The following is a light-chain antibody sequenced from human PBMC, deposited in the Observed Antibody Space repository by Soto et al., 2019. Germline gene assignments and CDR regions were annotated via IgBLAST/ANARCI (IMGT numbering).Light chain of an antibody. CDR1: QSISSW. CDR3: QQRYSTTLT. V-gene: IGKV1-5*03. J-gene: IGKJ1*01. Sequence: DIQMIQSASTMSASVGDRVSITCRASQSISSWLAWYQQKPGKAPKLLIYQASTLESGVPSNFSGIGSGTEFTLTISSLQHEDFATYDGQQRYSTTLTFGQGTKVDIK. CDR2: QAS.